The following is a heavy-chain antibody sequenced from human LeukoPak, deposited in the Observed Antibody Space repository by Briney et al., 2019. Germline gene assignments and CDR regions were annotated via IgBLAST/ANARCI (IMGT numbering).Heavy chain of an antibody. J-gene: IGHJ4*02. V-gene: IGHV3-30*18. CDR1: GFTFSSYW. CDR3: AKGVVY. CDR2: ISYDGSNK. D-gene: IGHD2-15*01. Sequence: PGGSLRLSCAASGFTFSSYWMSWVRQAPGKGLEWVAVISYDGSNKYYADSVKGRFTISRDNSKNTLYLQMNSLRAEDTAVYYCAKGVVYWGQGTLVTVSS.